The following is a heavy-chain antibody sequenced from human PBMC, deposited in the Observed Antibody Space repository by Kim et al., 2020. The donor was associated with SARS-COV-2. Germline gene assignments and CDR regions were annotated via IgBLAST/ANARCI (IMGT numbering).Heavy chain of an antibody. CDR2: ISWDSGTV. CDR3: AKALWVGELSGSFSVWIDS. D-gene: IGHD3-10*01. CDR1: GFTFGDYA. J-gene: IGHJ5*01. V-gene: IGHV3-9*01. Sequence: GGSLRLSCAASGFTFGDYAMHWVRQTPRKGLEWVSGISWDSGTVEYAGSVKGRFTISRDNAKNSLYLQMNSLRAEDTAIYYCAKALWVGELSGSFSVWIDSRGQATLVTVSS.